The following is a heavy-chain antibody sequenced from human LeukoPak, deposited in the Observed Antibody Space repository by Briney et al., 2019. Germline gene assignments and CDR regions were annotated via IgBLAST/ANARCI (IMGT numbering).Heavy chain of an antibody. D-gene: IGHD2-2*02. Sequence: PSETLSLTCTVSGGSIIGYYWSWIRQPPGQGLEWIGYIYYSGSTNYNPSLKSRVTISVDTSKNQLSLRLNSVTAADTAVYYCARVDYTTSPPYLLSDSWGHGTPVTVSS. CDR1: GGSIIGYY. J-gene: IGHJ5*01. CDR2: IYYSGST. V-gene: IGHV4-59*01. CDR3: ARVDYTTSPPYLLSDS.